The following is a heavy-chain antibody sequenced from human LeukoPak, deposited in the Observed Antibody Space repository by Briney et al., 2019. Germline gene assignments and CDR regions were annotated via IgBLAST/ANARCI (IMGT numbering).Heavy chain of an antibody. CDR3: AKHFDSSGYSPFDY. V-gene: IGHV3-23*01. CDR1: GFTFSSYA. Sequence: GGSLRLSCAASGFTFSSYAMSWVRQAPGKGLEWVSAISGSGGSTYYADSVKGRFTISRDNSKNTLYLQMSSLRAEDTAVYYCAKHFDSSGYSPFDYWGQGTLVTVSS. D-gene: IGHD3-22*01. CDR2: ISGSGGST. J-gene: IGHJ4*02.